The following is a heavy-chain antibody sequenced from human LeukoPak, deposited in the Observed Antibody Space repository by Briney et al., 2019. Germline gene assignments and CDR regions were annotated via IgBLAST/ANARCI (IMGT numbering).Heavy chain of an antibody. CDR2: IWYDGSNK. CDR3: ARDLNLALDY. Sequence: TGGSLRLSCAASGFTFSSYGMHWVRQAPGKGLEWVAVIWYDGSNKYYADSVKGRFTISRDNSKNTLYLQMNSLRAEDTAVYCCARDLNLALDYWGQGTLVTVSS. V-gene: IGHV3-33*01. J-gene: IGHJ4*02. CDR1: GFTFSSYG.